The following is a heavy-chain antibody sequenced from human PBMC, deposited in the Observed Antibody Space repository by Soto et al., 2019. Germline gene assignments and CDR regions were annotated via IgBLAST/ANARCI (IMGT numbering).Heavy chain of an antibody. CDR2: ISGSGGST. V-gene: IGHV3-23*01. CDR1: GFTFSSYA. Sequence: GGSLRLSCAASGFTFSSYAMSWVRQAPGKGLEWVSAISGSGGSTYYADSVKGRFTISRDNSKNTLYLQMNSLRAEDTAVYYWENGAHDFWSGGTYYFDYWGQGTLVTVSS. CDR3: ENGAHDFWSGGTYYFDY. J-gene: IGHJ4*02. D-gene: IGHD3-3*01.